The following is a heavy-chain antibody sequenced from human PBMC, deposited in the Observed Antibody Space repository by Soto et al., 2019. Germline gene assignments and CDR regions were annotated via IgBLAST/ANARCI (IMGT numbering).Heavy chain of an antibody. Sequence: EVQLVESGGDLVQAGGSLRLSCAASGFTFSNYWMHWVRQAPGKGLVGVSRINSDETWTDYANSVRGRFTISRDNAKNTLYLQMNSLRAEDTAVYYCARPRGTTNSAFALWGPGTLVTVSS. CDR1: GFTFSNYW. J-gene: IGHJ3*01. V-gene: IGHV3-74*01. D-gene: IGHD3-16*01. CDR3: ARPRGTTNSAFAL. CDR2: INSDETWT.